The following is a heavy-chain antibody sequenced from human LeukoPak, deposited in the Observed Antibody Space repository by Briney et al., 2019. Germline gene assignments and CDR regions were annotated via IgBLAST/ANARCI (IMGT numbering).Heavy chain of an antibody. CDR1: GDSVSSNTVA. CDR2: TYYWSKWYN. D-gene: IGHD3-3*01. Sequence: SQTLSLTCAISGDSVSSNTVAWNWIRQSPSRGLERLGRTYYWSKWYNDYAVSVKSRITINPDTSKNQFSLKLSSVTAADTAVYYCASSPASYYDFWSGYSKGPFDPWGQGTLVTVSS. J-gene: IGHJ5*02. CDR3: ASSPASYYDFWSGYSKGPFDP. V-gene: IGHV6-1*01.